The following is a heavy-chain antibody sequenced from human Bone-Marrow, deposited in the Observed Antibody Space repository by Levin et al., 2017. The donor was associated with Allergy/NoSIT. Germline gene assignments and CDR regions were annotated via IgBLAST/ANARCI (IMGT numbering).Heavy chain of an antibody. CDR3: AKGGVAAPPFY. V-gene: IGHV3-23*01. Sequence: GGSLRLSCAASKFIFKNYAMAWLRQAPGQGLEWVSAVSGSGDHIYYADSVRGRFTISRDNSKDTLFLQMNNLRAEDTAVYLCAKGGVAAPPFYWGQGALVTVSS. D-gene: IGHD6-13*01. CDR1: KFIFKNYA. J-gene: IGHJ4*02. CDR2: VSGSGDHI.